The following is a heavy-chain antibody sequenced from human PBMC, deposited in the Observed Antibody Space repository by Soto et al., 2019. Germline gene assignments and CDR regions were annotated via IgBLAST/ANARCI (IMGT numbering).Heavy chain of an antibody. D-gene: IGHD4-17*01. Sequence: GESLKISCKGSGYSFTSYWIGWVRQMPGKGLEWMWLIYPGDSDTRYSPSFQGQFTISADKSISTAYLQGSSLKASDTAMYYCARVRRNSGDYVRPYYYYGTDVRGQGTTVTSP. V-gene: IGHV5-51*01. CDR1: GYSFTSYW. J-gene: IGHJ6*02. CDR3: ARVRRNSGDYVRPYYYYGTDV. CDR2: IYPGDSDT.